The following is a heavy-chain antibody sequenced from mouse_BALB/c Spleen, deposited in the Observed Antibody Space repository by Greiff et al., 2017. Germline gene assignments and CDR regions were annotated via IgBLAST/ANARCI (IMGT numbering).Heavy chain of an antibody. Sequence: VQLQQSGAELMKPGASVKISCKATGYTFSSYWIEWVKQRPGHGLEWIGEILPGSGSTNYNEKFKGKATFTADTSSNTAYMQLSSLTSEDSAVYYCARSPLGPRYYFDYWGQGTTLTVSS. V-gene: IGHV1-9*01. CDR2: ILPGSGST. CDR1: GYTFSSYW. CDR3: ARSPLGPRYYFDY. J-gene: IGHJ2*01. D-gene: IGHD4-1*01.